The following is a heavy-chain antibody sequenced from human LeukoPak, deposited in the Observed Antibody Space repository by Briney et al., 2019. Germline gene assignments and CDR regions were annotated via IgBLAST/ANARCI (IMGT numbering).Heavy chain of an antibody. V-gene: IGHV4-61*02. D-gene: IGHD1-26*01. J-gene: IGHJ4*02. CDR1: GGSISSGSYY. CDR3: ARARGGGSYRGYYFDY. CDR2: IYTSGST. Sequence: SETLSLTCTVSGGSISSGSYYWRWIRQPAGKGLEWIGRIYTSGSTNYNPSLQSRVTISVDTSKNQFSLKLSSVTAADTAVYYCARARGGGSYRGYYFDYWGQGTLVTVSS.